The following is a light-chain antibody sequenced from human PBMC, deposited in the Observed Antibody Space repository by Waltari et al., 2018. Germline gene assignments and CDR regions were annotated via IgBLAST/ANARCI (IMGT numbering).Light chain of an antibody. Sequence: ATRLTQSPSSLSASVGDRVTITCRASQDIGTELGGYQQKLGKAPNLLIYYSSTLQSGVPSRVSGSGSGTDFTLTSSRLQPEDFATYYFRHDYRYPWAFGQGTKVEIK. CDR2: YSS. V-gene: IGKV1-6*01. CDR1: QDIGTE. J-gene: IGKJ1*01. CDR3: RHDYRYPWA.